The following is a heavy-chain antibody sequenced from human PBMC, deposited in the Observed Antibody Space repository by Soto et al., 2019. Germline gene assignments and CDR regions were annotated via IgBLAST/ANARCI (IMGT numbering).Heavy chain of an antibody. Sequence: SETLSRACAVYGGSFSGYLWSWLRQPPGKGLEWLAEANDSGSSNYNPSLRSRVNKSLDKSKNHFSLRLTSVTAADTAVYYCAARHFWSGPWTDTRLDYWGQGTLVTVSS. CDR3: AARHFWSGPWTDTRLDY. CDR1: GGSFSGYL. V-gene: IGHV4-34*01. J-gene: IGHJ4*02. D-gene: IGHD3-3*02. CDR2: ANDSGSS.